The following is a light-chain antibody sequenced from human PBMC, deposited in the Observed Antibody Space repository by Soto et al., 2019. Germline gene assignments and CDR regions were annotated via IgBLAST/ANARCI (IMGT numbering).Light chain of an antibody. CDR2: DAS. J-gene: IGKJ4*01. CDR1: QAINSA. V-gene: IGKV1-13*02. Sequence: IQLTQSPSSLSASVGDKVTISCRASQAINSALAWCQQRPGKAPKVLIYDASILESGVPSRFSGSGSGTDFTLTISSLQPEDFASYYCQQFNSYPLTFGVGTKVEIE. CDR3: QQFNSYPLT.